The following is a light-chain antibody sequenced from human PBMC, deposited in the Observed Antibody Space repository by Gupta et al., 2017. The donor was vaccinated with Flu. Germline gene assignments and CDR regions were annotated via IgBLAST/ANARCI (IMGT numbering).Light chain of an antibody. CDR1: AFPKRY. CDR2: EDF. V-gene: IGLV3-10*01. J-gene: IGLJ3*02. CDR3: LSADSAGDDRV. Sequence: GQTARITCSGAAFPKRYVYWYQQKSGQAPLLFIYEDFKRPSGIPKRISGSTSGTVGTLTIRGAQVEDEADYHCLSADSAGDDRVFGGGTTLDVL.